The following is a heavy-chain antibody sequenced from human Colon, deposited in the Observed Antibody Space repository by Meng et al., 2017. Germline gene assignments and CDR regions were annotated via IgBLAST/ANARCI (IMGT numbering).Heavy chain of an antibody. D-gene: IGHD6-13*01. J-gene: IGHJ4*02. CDR2: IYTSGDT. CDR1: VGSISSHSYN. CDR3: ARASGWYPNYFDY. V-gene: IGHV4-61*02. Sequence: QESGRALVTASQPLPLTCTVSVGSISSHSYNRSWTRQPAGKGLEWVGRIYTSGDTKYNPSLKGRITISVDTSKNQISRKLNSVTAADTAVYYCARASGWYPNYFDYWGQGTLVTVSS.